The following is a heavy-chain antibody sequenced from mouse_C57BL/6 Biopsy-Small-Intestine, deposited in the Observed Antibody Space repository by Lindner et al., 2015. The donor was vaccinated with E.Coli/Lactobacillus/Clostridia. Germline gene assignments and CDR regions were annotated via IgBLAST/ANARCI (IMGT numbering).Heavy chain of an antibody. CDR1: GFAFTNYF. CDR2: INPGSGGT. V-gene: IGHV1-54*01. CDR3: ARGGDYDGFAY. D-gene: IGHD2-4*01. J-gene: IGHJ3*01. Sequence: VQLQESGAELVRPGTSVKVSCKASGFAFTNYFIEWIKQRPGQGLEWIGVINPGSGGTVYNEKFKGKATLTADKSSSTAHIQLSSLTSEDSAVYFCARGGDYDGFAYWGQGTLVTVSS.